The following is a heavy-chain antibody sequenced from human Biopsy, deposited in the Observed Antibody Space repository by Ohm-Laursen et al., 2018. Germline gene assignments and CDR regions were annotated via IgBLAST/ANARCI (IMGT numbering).Heavy chain of an antibody. D-gene: IGHD1-1*01. J-gene: IGHJ4*02. Sequence: SVKVSCKVSGYTPTELSMHWVRQAPGKGLEWMGGFAPENGKTVYAQNFQARVSMTEDTSTDAAYMELRSLRSEDTAVYYCAADINVWNVNYWGQGTQVTVSS. CDR3: AADINVWNVNY. V-gene: IGHV1-24*01. CDR2: FAPENGKT. CDR1: GYTPTELS.